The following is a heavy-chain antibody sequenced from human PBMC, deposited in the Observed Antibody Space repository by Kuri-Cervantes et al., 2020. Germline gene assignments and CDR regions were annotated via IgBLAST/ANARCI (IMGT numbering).Heavy chain of an antibody. V-gene: IGHV1-45*02. CDR1: GYTSTYRY. CDR3: ASLHSSGWYGEAFDI. J-gene: IGHJ3*02. CDR2: ITPFNGNT. Sequence: SVKVSCKASGYTSTYRYLHWVRQAPGQALEWMGWITPFNGNTNYAQKFQDRVTITRDRSMSTAYMELSSLRSEDTAMYYCASLHSSGWYGEAFDIWGQGTMVTVSS. D-gene: IGHD6-19*01.